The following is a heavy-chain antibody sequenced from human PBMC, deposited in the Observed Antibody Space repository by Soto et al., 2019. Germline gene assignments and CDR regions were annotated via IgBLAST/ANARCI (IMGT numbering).Heavy chain of an antibody. D-gene: IGHD3-3*01. CDR1: GYTFTSYA. J-gene: IGHJ6*02. Sequence: ASVKVSCKASGYTFTSYAMHWVRQAPGQRLEWMGWINAGNGNTKYSQKFQGRVTITRDTSASTAYMELSRLRSEDTAVYYCARDRLRTIFGVVNDVMGAWGQGTTVTVSS. CDR3: ARDRLRTIFGVVNDVMGA. CDR2: INAGNGNT. V-gene: IGHV1-3*01.